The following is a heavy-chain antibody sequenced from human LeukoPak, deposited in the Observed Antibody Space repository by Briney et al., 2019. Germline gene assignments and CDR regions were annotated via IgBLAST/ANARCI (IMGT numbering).Heavy chain of an antibody. V-gene: IGHV4-59*08. CDR3: ARLLRGGYSYGWGAFDI. CDR2: ISYTGST. D-gene: IGHD5-18*01. Sequence: SETLSLTCTVSGVSMTNYYWSWIRQPPGKGLEWIGYISYTGSTNYNPYNPSLKSRVTISVDTSKNQFSLKLSSVTAANAAVYYCARLLRGGYSYGWGAFDIWGQGTMVTVSS. CDR1: GVSMTNYY. J-gene: IGHJ3*02.